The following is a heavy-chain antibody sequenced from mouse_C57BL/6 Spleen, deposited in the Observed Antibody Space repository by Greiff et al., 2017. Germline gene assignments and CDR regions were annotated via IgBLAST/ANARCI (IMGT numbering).Heavy chain of an antibody. Sequence: EVQLQQSGAELVRPGASVKLSCTASGFNIKDDYMHWVKQRPEQGLEWIGWIDPENGDTEYASKFQGKATITADTSANPAYLQLSSLTSEDTAVYYCTTKYYGSSLFAYWGQGTLVTVSA. CDR3: TTKYYGSSLFAY. V-gene: IGHV14-4*01. D-gene: IGHD1-1*01. CDR1: GFNIKDDY. J-gene: IGHJ3*01. CDR2: IDPENGDT.